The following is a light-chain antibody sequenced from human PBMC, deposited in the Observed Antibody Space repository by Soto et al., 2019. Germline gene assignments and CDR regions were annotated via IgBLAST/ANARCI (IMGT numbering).Light chain of an antibody. Sequence: QAVVTQEPSLTVSPGGTVTLTCGSSSGGVTSGHFPYWFHQRPGQAPRTLIYDTDHKHSWTPSRFSGSLVGGKAALTLSGAQPEDESVYYCSLYYGGVVVFGGGTKLTVL. CDR1: SGGVTSGHF. CDR2: DTD. J-gene: IGLJ3*02. V-gene: IGLV7-46*01. CDR3: SLYYGGVVV.